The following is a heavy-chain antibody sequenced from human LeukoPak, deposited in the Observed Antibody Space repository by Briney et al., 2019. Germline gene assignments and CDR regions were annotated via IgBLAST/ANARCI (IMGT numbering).Heavy chain of an antibody. V-gene: IGHV3-30-3*01. J-gene: IGHJ6*02. CDR2: ISYDGSNK. CDR3: ARGLGAYCSSTSCYPYYYGMDV. Sequence: GGSLRLSCAASGFTFSSYAMHWVRQAPGKGLEWVAVISYDGSNKYYADSVKGRFTISRDNSKNTLYLQMNSLRAEDTAVYYCARGLGAYCSSTSCYPYYYGMDVWGQGTTVTVSS. D-gene: IGHD2-2*01. CDR1: GFTFSSYA.